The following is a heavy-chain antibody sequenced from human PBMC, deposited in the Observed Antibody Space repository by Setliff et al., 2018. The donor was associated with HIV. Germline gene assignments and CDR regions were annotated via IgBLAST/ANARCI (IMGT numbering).Heavy chain of an antibody. V-gene: IGHV4-59*01. Sequence: PSETLSLTCTVSGGSIINYYWSWIRQPPGKGLEWIAYVYHNGYTSYNPSLKSRVTLSVDTSKNQFSLNLRSATAADTAVYYCARIPPYASGRWGFDSWGQGTLVTV. J-gene: IGHJ4*02. CDR2: VYHNGYT. CDR1: GGSIINYY. CDR3: ARIPPYASGRWGFDS. D-gene: IGHD2-2*01.